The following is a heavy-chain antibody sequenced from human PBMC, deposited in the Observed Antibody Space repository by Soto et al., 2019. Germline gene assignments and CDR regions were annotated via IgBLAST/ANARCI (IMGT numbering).Heavy chain of an antibody. CDR3: VSQPTTVKTQAYFDY. Sequence: KPSETLSLTCTVSGGSVTNSSYYWGRIRQSPGKGLEWIGSVYYRGRSYSKSSVKSRVTISVDTSKNQFSLNLNSVTASDTAVYFCVSQPTTVKTQAYFDYWGPGALVTVSS. V-gene: IGHV4-39*01. CDR2: VYYRGRS. J-gene: IGHJ4*02. D-gene: IGHD4-4*01. CDR1: GGSVTNSSYY.